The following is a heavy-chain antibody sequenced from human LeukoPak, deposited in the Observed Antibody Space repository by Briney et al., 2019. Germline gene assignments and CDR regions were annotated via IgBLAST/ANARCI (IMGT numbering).Heavy chain of an antibody. V-gene: IGHV3-13*01. Sequence: GGSLRLSCSASGFTFSNYDMHWVRQEKGKGLEWVSSIGTGGHTYYAPSVKGRFTISRENDKNSLYLQMNSLGAGDTAIYYCTRGGLEAPCEVWGQGTMVAVSS. CDR3: TRGGLEAPCEV. CDR1: GFTFSNYD. J-gene: IGHJ3*01. CDR2: IGTGGHT. D-gene: IGHD5-24*01.